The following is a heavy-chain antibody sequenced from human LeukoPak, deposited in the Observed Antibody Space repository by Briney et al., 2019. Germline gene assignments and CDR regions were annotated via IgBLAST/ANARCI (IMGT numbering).Heavy chain of an antibody. CDR1: GAFFSRYY. Sequence: SETLSLTCIVSGAFFSRYYYNWIRQPPGKGPEWIGYSYYNGITKYNSSLGNRITTSLDASGRFSLRLTSVTAADTAMYYCARLYYDDTGVSYYFDSWSQGILVTVSS. CDR3: ARLYYDDTGVSYYFDS. J-gene: IGHJ4*02. CDR2: SYYNGIT. V-gene: IGHV4-59*01. D-gene: IGHD3-22*01.